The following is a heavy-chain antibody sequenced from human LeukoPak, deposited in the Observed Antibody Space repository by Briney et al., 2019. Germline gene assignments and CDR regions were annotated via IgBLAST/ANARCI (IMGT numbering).Heavy chain of an antibody. CDR1: GFTFSSYG. J-gene: IGHJ6*03. CDR3: ARGHYYMDV. CDR2: ITGSGGST. Sequence: GGSLRLSCAASGFTFSSYGMTWVRQAPGKGLEWVSAITGSGGSTYYADSVKGRFTISRDNAKNSLYLQMNSLRAEDTAVYYCARGHYYMDVWAKGTTVTVSS. V-gene: IGHV3-23*01.